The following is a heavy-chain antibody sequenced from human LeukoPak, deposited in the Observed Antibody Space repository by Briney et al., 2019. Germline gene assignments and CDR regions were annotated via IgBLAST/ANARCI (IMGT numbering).Heavy chain of an antibody. CDR1: GFTFSSYW. CDR2: MSQDGSEI. D-gene: IGHD2-8*01. CDR3: VRGVYGFDL. J-gene: IGHJ3*01. Sequence: GGSLRLSCAASGFTFSSYWMSWVRQAPGKGLEWVAYMSQDGSEIYYMDSVKGRFTISRDNAKNSFFLQMNSLRADDTALYYCVRGVYGFDLWGQGTLVTVSS. V-gene: IGHV3-7*01.